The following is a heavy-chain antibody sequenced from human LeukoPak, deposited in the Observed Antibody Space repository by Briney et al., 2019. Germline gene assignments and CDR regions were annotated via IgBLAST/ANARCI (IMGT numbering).Heavy chain of an antibody. Sequence: SETLSLTCTVSGGSISSGSYYWSWIRQPAGKGLEWIGRIYTSGSTNYNPSLKSRVTISVDTSKNQFSLKLSSVTAADTAVYYCARDWGVGATAANLWAFDIWGQGTMVTVSS. CDR2: IYTSGST. CDR3: ARDWGVGATAANLWAFDI. J-gene: IGHJ3*02. V-gene: IGHV4-61*02. CDR1: GGSISSGSYY. D-gene: IGHD1-26*01.